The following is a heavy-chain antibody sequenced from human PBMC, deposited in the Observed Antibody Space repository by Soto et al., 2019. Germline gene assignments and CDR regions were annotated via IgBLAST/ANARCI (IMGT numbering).Heavy chain of an antibody. Sequence: GGSLRLSCAASGFSFSNYGMNWVRQAPGKGLEWVSSISSSSSYISYADSVKGRFTISRDNAKNSVYLQMNSLRAEDTAVYYCARPDCTSTSCYVVWFDPWGQGTLVTVSS. J-gene: IGHJ5*02. V-gene: IGHV3-21*01. CDR2: ISSSSSYI. CDR1: GFSFSNYG. D-gene: IGHD2-2*01. CDR3: ARPDCTSTSCYVVWFDP.